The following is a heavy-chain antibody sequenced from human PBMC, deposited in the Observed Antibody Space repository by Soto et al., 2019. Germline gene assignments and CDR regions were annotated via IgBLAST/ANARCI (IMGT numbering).Heavy chain of an antibody. D-gene: IGHD2-21*01. Sequence: QVQLVESGGGVFQPGTSLRLSCAASGFTFRQYGMHWVRQAPGKGLDWVAVIFYDGTEKYYADSVKGRFTISRDNPGNMVYLQMNSLGAEDTAVYYCVRGWCSLIHLSCLDIWRQGTTVVVSS. J-gene: IGHJ3*02. CDR1: GFTFRQYG. V-gene: IGHV3-33*01. CDR2: IFYDGTEK. CDR3: VRGWCSLIHLSCLDI.